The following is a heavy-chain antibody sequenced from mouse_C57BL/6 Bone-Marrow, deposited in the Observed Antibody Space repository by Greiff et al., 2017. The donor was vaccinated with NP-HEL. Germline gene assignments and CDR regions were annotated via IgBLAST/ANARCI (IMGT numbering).Heavy chain of an antibody. Sequence: EVHLVESGGGLVKPGGSLKLSCAASGFTFSSYAMSWVRQTPEKRLEWIATISDGGSYTYYPDNVKGRFTISRDNAKNNLYLQMSHLKSEDTAMYYCARDTIYYYGSSTGAMDYWGQGTSVTVSS. CDR2: ISDGGSYT. D-gene: IGHD1-1*01. CDR3: ARDTIYYYGSSTGAMDY. V-gene: IGHV5-4*01. J-gene: IGHJ4*01. CDR1: GFTFSSYA.